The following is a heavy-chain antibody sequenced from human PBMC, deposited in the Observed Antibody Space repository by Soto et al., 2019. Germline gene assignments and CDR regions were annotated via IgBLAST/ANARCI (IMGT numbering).Heavy chain of an antibody. Sequence: GGSLRLSCAASGFTFSSYAMSWVRQAPGKGLEWVSAISGRGGRTYKPDSVKGRFTISRDNSKNTLYLQMNSLRAEDTAVYYCAKVKSHQQPLLWNAFDIWGQGTMVTVSS. J-gene: IGHJ3*02. CDR3: AKVKSHQQPLLWNAFDI. D-gene: IGHD6-13*01. CDR1: GFTFSSYA. CDR2: ISGRGGRT. V-gene: IGHV3-23*01.